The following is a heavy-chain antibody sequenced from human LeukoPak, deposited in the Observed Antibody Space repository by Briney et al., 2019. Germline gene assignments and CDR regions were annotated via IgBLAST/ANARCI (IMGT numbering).Heavy chain of an antibody. CDR1: GFTFSSYS. Sequence: GGSLRLSCAASGFTFSSYSMNWVRQAPGKGLEWVSYISSSSSTIYYADSVKGRFTISRDNAKNSLYLQMNSLRAEDTAVYYCARDGQSYCGGDCYSGYWGQGTLVTVSS. J-gene: IGHJ4*02. V-gene: IGHV3-48*04. D-gene: IGHD2-21*02. CDR2: ISSSSSTI. CDR3: ARDGQSYCGGDCYSGY.